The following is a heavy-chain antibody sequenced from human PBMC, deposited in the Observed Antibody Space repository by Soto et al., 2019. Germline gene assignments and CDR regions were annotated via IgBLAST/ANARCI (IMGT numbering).Heavy chain of an antibody. D-gene: IGHD3-16*01. CDR1: GGTFSSYA. CDR3: ARVRRSPYGVDV. Sequence: SVKVSCKASGGTFSSYAISWVRQAPGQGLEWMGGIIPIFGTANYAQKFQGRVTITADKSTSTAYMELSSLRSDDTAVYYCARVRRSPYGVDVWGQGATVTVSS. J-gene: IGHJ6*02. V-gene: IGHV1-69*06. CDR2: IIPIFGTA.